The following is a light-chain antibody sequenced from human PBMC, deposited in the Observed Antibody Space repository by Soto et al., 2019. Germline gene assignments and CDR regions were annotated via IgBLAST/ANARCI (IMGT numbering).Light chain of an antibody. J-gene: IGKJ2*01. Sequence: EIVMTQSPATLSVSPGERGTLSCRASQSVNSNLAWYQQKPGQAPRLLIYDASTRATGIPARFSGSGSGTDFTLTISRLEPEDFAVYYCQQYGSSPGYTFGQGTKLEIK. V-gene: IGKV3-15*01. CDR2: DAS. CDR3: QQYGSSPGYT. CDR1: QSVNSN.